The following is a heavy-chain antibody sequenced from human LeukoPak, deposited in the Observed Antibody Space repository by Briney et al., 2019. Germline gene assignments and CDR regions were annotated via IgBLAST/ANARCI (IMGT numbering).Heavy chain of an antibody. D-gene: IGHD6-13*01. Sequence: SGGSLILSCAASGFPFDDYGMSGVRQAPGKGLEWVSGINWNGGSTGYADSVKGRFTISRDNAKNSLYLQMNSLRAEDTALYYCARGIGSSYRGYFDYWGQGTLVTVSS. CDR3: ARGIGSSYRGYFDY. J-gene: IGHJ4*02. CDR2: INWNGGST. CDR1: GFPFDDYG. V-gene: IGHV3-20*04.